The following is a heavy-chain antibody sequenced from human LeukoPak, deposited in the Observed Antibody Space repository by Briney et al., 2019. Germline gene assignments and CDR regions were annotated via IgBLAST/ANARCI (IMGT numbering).Heavy chain of an antibody. J-gene: IGHJ5*02. CDR2: IIPILGIA. CDR3: ARGYCSSTSCYGGNWFDP. D-gene: IGHD2-2*01. V-gene: IGHV1-69*02. Sequence: SVKVSCKASGGTFSSYTISWVRQAPGQGLEWMGRIIPILGIANYAQKFQGRVTITADKSTSTAYMELSSLRSEGTAVYYCARGYCSSTSCYGGNWFDPWGQGTLVTVSS. CDR1: GGTFSSYT.